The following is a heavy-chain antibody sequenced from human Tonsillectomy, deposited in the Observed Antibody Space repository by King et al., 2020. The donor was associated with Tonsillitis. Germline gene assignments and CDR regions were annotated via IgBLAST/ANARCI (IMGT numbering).Heavy chain of an antibody. CDR1: GFTFDDYG. CDR2: INWSGGST. J-gene: IGHJ4*02. CDR3: TGYYSSWCRL. V-gene: IGHV3-20*04. D-gene: IGHD6-13*01. Sequence: QLVQSGGSVVRPGGSLRLSCAASGFTFDDYGMSWVRQAPGKGLEWVSGINWSGGSTGYAASVKGRFTISRDNAKNSLYLQINSLRAEDTALYYCTGYYSSWCRLWGQGTLVTVSS.